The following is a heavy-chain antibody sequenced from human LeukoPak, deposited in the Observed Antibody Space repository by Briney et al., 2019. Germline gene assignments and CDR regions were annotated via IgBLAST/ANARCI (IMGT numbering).Heavy chain of an antibody. J-gene: IGHJ6*02. CDR1: GYTFTGYY. CDR2: INPNSGGT. Sequence: GASVKVSCKASGYTFTGYYMHWVRQAPGQGLEWMGWINPNSGGTNYAQKFQGRVTMTRDTSISTAYMELSRLRSDDTAVYYCARADSSGHYYYYGMDVWGQGTTVTVSS. V-gene: IGHV1-2*02. CDR3: ARADSSGHYYYYGMDV. D-gene: IGHD6-19*01.